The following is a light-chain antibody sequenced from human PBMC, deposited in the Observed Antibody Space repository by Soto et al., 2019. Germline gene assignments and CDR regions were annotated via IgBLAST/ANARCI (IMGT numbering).Light chain of an antibody. J-gene: IGKJ1*01. CDR2: DAS. CDR3: QQYENYWT. CDR1: QSISSW. V-gene: IGKV1-5*01. Sequence: DIQMTQSPSTLSASVVDRFTITFRASQSISSWLAWYQHKPGKAPKLLIYDASNLDSGVPSRFSGSGSGTEFSLTISNLQPDDCATYYCQQYENYWTFGQGTKVDIK.